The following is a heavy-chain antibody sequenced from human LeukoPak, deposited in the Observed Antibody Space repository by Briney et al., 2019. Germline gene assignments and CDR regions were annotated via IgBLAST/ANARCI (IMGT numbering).Heavy chain of an antibody. J-gene: IGHJ4*02. CDR2: IKQDGSEK. V-gene: IGHV3-7*01. CDR3: ATHSSNWYFEY. Sequence: PGGSLRLSCAASGFTFSSYWMSWVRQAPGKGLEWVANIKQDGSEKYYVDSVKGRFTISRDIAKNSLYLQMNNLRAEDTAVYYCATHSSNWYFEYWGQGTLVTVSS. CDR1: GFTFSSYW. D-gene: IGHD6-13*01.